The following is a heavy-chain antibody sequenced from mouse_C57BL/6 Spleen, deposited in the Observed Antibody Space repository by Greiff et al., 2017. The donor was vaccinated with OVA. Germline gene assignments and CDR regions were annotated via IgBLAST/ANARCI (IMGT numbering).Heavy chain of an antibody. J-gene: IGHJ4*01. V-gene: IGHV5-16*01. CDR3: ARGDGNYGAMDY. CDR2: INYDGSST. CDR1: GFTFSDYY. D-gene: IGHD2-1*01. Sequence: EVQLVESEGGLVQPGSSMKLSCTASGFTFSDYYMAWVRQVPEKGLEWVANINYDGSSTYYLDSLKSRFIISRDNAKNILYLQMSSLKSEDTATYYCARGDGNYGAMDYWGQGTSVTVSS.